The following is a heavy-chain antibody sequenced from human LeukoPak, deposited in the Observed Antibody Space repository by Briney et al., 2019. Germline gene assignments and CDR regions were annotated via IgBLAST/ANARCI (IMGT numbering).Heavy chain of an antibody. Sequence: GGSLRLSCVASGFTFSSYAMSWVRQAPGKGLEWVSSISDSRTSTYYADSVKGRFTISRDNSKNTLYLQMNNLRAEDTAVYYCARAVAGNFDYWGQGTLVTVSS. CDR1: GFTFSSYA. J-gene: IGHJ4*02. V-gene: IGHV3-23*01. CDR2: ISDSRTST. D-gene: IGHD6-19*01. CDR3: ARAVAGNFDY.